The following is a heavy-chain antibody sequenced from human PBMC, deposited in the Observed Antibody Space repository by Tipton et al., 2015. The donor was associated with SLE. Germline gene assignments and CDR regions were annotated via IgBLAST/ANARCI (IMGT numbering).Heavy chain of an antibody. J-gene: IGHJ4*02. CDR3: ARGSVVADDY. Sequence: TLSLTCTVSGASISSHYWNLIRQSPGKGLEWIGYTHNSGSTNYNPSLKSRVTISLDTSRNQLSLKLSSVTAADTAVYYCARGSVVADDYWGQGTLVTVSS. D-gene: IGHD2-15*01. CDR1: GASISSHY. CDR2: THNSGST. V-gene: IGHV4-59*11.